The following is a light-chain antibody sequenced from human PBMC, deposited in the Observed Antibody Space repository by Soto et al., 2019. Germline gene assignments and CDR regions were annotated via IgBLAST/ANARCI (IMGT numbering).Light chain of an antibody. Sequence: QSVLTQPPSASGSPGQSVTISCTGTSSDVGRYNHVPWYQQHPGKAPKLIIFDVNKRPSGVPDRFSGSKSGNTASLTVSGLQAEDEADYFCSAYAGSIYVFGSGTKVTVL. V-gene: IGLV2-8*01. CDR3: SAYAGSIYV. CDR1: SSDVGRYNH. J-gene: IGLJ1*01. CDR2: DVN.